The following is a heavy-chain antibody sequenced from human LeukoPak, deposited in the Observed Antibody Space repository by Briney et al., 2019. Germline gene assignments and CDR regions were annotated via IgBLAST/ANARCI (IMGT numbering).Heavy chain of an antibody. V-gene: IGHV3-53*01. CDR3: ASGIRVTPFDY. CDR2: IYSGGST. D-gene: IGHD2-21*02. Sequence: GGSLRLSCAASGFTVSSNYMSWVRQAPGKGLEWVSVIYSGGSTYYADSVKGRFTISRDNSKNTLYLQMNSLRAEDTAVYYCASGIRVTPFDYWGQGTLVTVSS. J-gene: IGHJ4*02. CDR1: GFTVSSNY.